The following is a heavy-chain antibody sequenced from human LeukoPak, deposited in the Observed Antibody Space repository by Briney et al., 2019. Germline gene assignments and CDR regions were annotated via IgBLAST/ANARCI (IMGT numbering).Heavy chain of an antibody. CDR3: ARVPNDYYYYYYMDV. D-gene: IGHD4/OR15-4a*01. CDR1: GYTFTSYG. V-gene: IGHV1-18*01. J-gene: IGHJ6*03. Sequence: ASVKVSCKASGYTFTSYGISWVRQAPGQGLEWMGWISAYNGNTNYAQKLQGRVTMTTDTSTSTGYMELRSLRSDDTAVYYCARVPNDYYYYYYMDVWGKGTTVTVSS. CDR2: ISAYNGNT.